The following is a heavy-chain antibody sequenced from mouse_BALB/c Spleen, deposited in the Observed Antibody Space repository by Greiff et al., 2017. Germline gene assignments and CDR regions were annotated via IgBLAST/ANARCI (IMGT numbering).Heavy chain of an antibody. CDR2: ISSGGST. D-gene: IGHD2-14*01. V-gene: IGHV5-6-5*01. Sequence: EVMLVESGGGLVKPGGSLKLSCAASGFTFSSYAMSWVRQTPEKRLEWVASISSGGSTYYPDSVKGRFTIVRDNARNILYLRMSSLKSEDTAMYYCERGYYRYGEGYFDVWGAGTTVTVSS. CDR1: GFTFSSYA. J-gene: IGHJ1*01. CDR3: ERGYYRYGEGYFDV.